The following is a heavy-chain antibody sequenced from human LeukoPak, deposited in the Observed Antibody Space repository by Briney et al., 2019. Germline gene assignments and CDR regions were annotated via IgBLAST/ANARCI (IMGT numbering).Heavy chain of an antibody. D-gene: IGHD4-17*01. J-gene: IGHJ4*02. CDR2: IRRRANDGTT. Sequence: GGSLRLSCTASGFNSGDYGLSWVRQAPGKGLEWIGFIRRRANDGTTEYAASVKGGFTISRDDSKSIAYLQMNGLQTEDTGLYYCTRADGDYDHHFFDYWGQGTQVTVSS. CDR3: TRADGDYDHHFFDY. V-gene: IGHV3-49*04. CDR1: GFNSGDYG.